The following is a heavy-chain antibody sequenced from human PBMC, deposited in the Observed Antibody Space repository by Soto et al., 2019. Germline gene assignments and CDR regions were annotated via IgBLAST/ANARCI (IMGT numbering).Heavy chain of an antibody. CDR3: ARRRGSYYYYGMDV. D-gene: IGHD1-26*01. CDR1: GGSIGSSSYY. Sequence: PSETLSLTCTVSGGSIGSSSYYWGWIRQPPGKGLEWIGSIYYSRSTYYNPSLKSRVTISVDTSKNQFSLKLSSVTAADTAVYYCARRRGSYYYYGMDVWGQGTTVT. CDR2: IYYSRST. J-gene: IGHJ6*02. V-gene: IGHV4-39*01.